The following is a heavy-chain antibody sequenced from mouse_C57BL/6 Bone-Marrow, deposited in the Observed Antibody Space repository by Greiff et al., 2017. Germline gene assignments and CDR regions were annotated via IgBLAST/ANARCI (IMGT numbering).Heavy chain of an antibody. D-gene: IGHD1-1*01. V-gene: IGHV1-53*01. Sequence: QVQLQQPGTELVKPGASVKLSCTASGYTFTSYWMHWVKQRPGQGLEWIGNINPSNGGTNYNEKFKSKATLTVDKSPSTAYMQLSSLTSEDSAVYYCARGRGYYGTYAMDYWGQGTSVTVSS. J-gene: IGHJ4*01. CDR2: INPSNGGT. CDR3: ARGRGYYGTYAMDY. CDR1: GYTFTSYW.